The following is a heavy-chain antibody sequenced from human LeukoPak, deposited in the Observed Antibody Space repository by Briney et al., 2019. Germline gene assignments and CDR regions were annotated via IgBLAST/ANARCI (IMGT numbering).Heavy chain of an antibody. CDR1: GFTFSPYW. J-gene: IGHJ4*02. CDR2: IKQDGSEK. V-gene: IGHV3-7*03. CDR3: AREGGYYDSSGYLN. D-gene: IGHD3-22*01. Sequence: GGSLRLSCAASGFTFSPYWMSWVRQAPGKGLEWVANIKQDGSEKYYVDSVKGRFTISRDNSKNTLYLQMNSLRAEDTAVYYCAREGGYYDSSGYLNWGQGTLVTVSS.